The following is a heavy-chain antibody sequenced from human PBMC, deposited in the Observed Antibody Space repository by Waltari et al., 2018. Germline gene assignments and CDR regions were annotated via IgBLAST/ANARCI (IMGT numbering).Heavy chain of an antibody. Sequence: QVPLQESGPGLVKSSATLSLTFTVPGGSIRSHYWCWIGFNYSRASPNYTPSSSWIGYIYYSGGTNYNPSLTGLVTSSVDTSKNQCSLTLSAVTAADAAVYYCARGVAAAGIPLYWCFDLWGRGTLVTVSS. CDR1: GGSIRSHY. D-gene: IGHD6-13*01. CDR2: IYYSGGT. V-gene: IGHV4-59*11. CDR3: ARGVAAAGIPLYWCFDL. J-gene: IGHJ2*01.